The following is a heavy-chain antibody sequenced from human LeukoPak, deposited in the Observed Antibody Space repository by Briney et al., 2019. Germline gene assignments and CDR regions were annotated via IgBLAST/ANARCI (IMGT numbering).Heavy chain of an antibody. D-gene: IGHD3-22*01. CDR1: GGTFSSYA. Sequence: GSSVKVSCKASGGTFSSYAISWVRQAPGQGLEWMGGIIPIFGTANYAQKFQGRVTITADESTCTAYMELSSLRSEDTAVYYCARVLPSYYYDSSGYLFDYWGQGTLVTVSS. CDR2: IIPIFGTA. V-gene: IGHV1-69*01. CDR3: ARVLPSYYYDSSGYLFDY. J-gene: IGHJ4*02.